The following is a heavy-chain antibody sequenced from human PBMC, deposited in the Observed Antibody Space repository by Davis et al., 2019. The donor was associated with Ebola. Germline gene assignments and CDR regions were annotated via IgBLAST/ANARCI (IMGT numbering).Heavy chain of an antibody. CDR2: INAVNGNT. D-gene: IGHD5-18*01. J-gene: IGHJ6*02. V-gene: IGHV1-3*01. CDR1: GYTFTSYA. CDR3: ARDWTDTAMVTSYYYGLDV. Sequence: ASVKVSCKASGYTFTSYAIHWVRQAPGQRLQWMGWINAVNGNTKYSQRFQGRVTITRDTSASTAYMELSSLTYDDTAVYYCARDWTDTAMVTSYYYGLDVWGQGTTVTVSS.